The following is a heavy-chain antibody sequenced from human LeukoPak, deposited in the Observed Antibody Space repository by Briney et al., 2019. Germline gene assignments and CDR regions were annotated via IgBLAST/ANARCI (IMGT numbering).Heavy chain of an antibody. D-gene: IGHD3-10*01. J-gene: IGHJ4*02. CDR2: IRYDGSNK. CDR1: GFTLSSYG. V-gene: IGHV3-30*02. CDR3: ARLSEMFRGPQVIYYFDF. Sequence: GGSLRLSCAASGFTLSSYGMHWVRQAPGKGLEWVAFIRYDGSNKFYADSVKGRFTISRDNSKNTLYLQLNSLRAEDTAVYYCARLSEMFRGPQVIYYFDFWGQGTLVTVSS.